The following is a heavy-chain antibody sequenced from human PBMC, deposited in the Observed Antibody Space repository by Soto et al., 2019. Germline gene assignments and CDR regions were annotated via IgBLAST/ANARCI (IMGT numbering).Heavy chain of an antibody. CDR2: TYYRSNWRH. CDR3: GRSLAGTGFDL. D-gene: IGHD6-19*01. Sequence: SQTLSLTCAISGDSVSSNTAAWNWIRSSPSRGLEWLGRTYYRSNWRHDYAVSVKSRITVNPDTSKNHFSLQLNSVTPDDTAVYYRGRSLAGTGFDLWVQGALLAVSS. CDR1: GDSVSSNTAA. J-gene: IGHJ4*02. V-gene: IGHV6-1*01.